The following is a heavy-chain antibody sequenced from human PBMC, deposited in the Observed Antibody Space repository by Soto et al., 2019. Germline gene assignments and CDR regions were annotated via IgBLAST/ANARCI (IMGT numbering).Heavy chain of an antibody. CDR3: VRGGNPYHYATSGPGTFDK. V-gene: IGHV4-30-4*01. CDR2: TSFSGYT. J-gene: IGHJ4*02. Sequence: QVQLQESGPGLVKPSQTLSLTCTVSGDSVSGGDSYWSWIRQPPGKALEWIGYTSFSGYTSYSPSLKSRVSISVDMSKSLFSLRLTSVTAADTAIDYCVRGGNPYHYATSGPGTFDKWGQGTLVSVSS. D-gene: IGHD3-22*01. CDR1: GDSVSGGDSY.